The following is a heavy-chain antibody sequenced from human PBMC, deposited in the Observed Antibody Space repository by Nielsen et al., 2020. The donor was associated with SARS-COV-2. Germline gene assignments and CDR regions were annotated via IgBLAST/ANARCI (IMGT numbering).Heavy chain of an antibody. CDR1: GGSISSYY. J-gene: IGHJ3*02. V-gene: IGHV4-59*01. CDR2: IYYSGST. Sequence: GSLRLSCTVSGGSISSYYWSWIRQPPGKGLEWIGYIYYSGSTNYNPSLKSRVTISVDTSKNQFSLKLSSVTAADTAVYYCASTHAGDAFGIWGQGTMVTVSS. CDR3: ASTHAGDAFGI. D-gene: IGHD2-8*01.